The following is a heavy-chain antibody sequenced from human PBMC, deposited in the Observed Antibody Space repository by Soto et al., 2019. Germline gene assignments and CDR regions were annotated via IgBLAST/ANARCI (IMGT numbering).Heavy chain of an antibody. D-gene: IGHD6-19*01. V-gene: IGHV3-30-3*01. J-gene: IGHJ4*02. CDR2: ISYDGSNK. CDR1: GFTFSSYA. Sequence: QVQLVESGGGVVQPGRSLRLSCAASGFTFSSYAMHWVRQAPGKGLEWVAVISYDGSNKYYADSVKGRFTISRDNSKNTLYLQRNSLRAEDTAVYYCARDQGIAVAGTLGWVPIDYWGQGTLVTVSS. CDR3: ARDQGIAVAGTLGWVPIDY.